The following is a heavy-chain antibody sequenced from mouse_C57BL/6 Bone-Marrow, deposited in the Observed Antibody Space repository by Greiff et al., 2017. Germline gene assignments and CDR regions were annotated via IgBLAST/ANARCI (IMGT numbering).Heavy chain of an antibody. CDR2: IDPANGNT. V-gene: IGHV14-3*01. D-gene: IGHD1-1*01. Sequence: EVQLQESVAELVRPGASVKLSCTASGFNIKNTYMHWVKQRPEQGLEWIGRIDPANGNTKYAPKFQGKATITADTSSNTAYLQLISLTSEDTAIYYCARLYYGRNYAMDYWGQGTSVTVSS. CDR1: GFNIKNTY. CDR3: ARLYYGRNYAMDY. J-gene: IGHJ4*01.